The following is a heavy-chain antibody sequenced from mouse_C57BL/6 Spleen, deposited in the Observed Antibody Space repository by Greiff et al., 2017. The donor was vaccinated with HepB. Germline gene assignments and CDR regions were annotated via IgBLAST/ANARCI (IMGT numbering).Heavy chain of an antibody. Sequence: VQLQQSGAELVRPGASVTLSCKASGYTFTDYEMHWVKQTPVHGLEWIGAIDPETGGTAYNQKFKGKAILTADKSSSTAYMQLRSLTSEDSAVYSCKCEGRLFFVDYWSQGTSVAVSS. CDR2: IDPETGGT. CDR1: GYTFTDYE. D-gene: IGHD1-1*01. J-gene: IGHJ4*01. CDR3: KCEGRLFFVDY. V-gene: IGHV1-15*01.